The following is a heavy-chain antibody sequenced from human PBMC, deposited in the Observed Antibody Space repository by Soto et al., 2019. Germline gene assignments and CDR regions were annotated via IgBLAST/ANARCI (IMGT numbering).Heavy chain of an antibody. CDR1: GGSISSNGRY. CDR3: ARLGSSGWYQGSYLDS. Sequence: QLQESGPGRVKPSETLSLTSTVSGGSISSNGRYWGWILQPPGKGLEWIASINYSGSTYHNPSLKSRVTISIDTSKNQFSLRLSSVTAADTAVYYCARLGSSGWYQGSYLDSWGQGSLVTASS. V-gene: IGHV4-39*01. J-gene: IGHJ4*02. CDR2: INYSGST. D-gene: IGHD6-19*01.